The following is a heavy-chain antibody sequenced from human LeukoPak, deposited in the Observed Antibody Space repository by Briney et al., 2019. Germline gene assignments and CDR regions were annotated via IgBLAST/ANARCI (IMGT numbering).Heavy chain of an antibody. Sequence: ASVKVSCKASGYTFTSYVIHWVRQAPGQRPEWMGWINGGNGNTKYSQKLQGRVTIIRDTSASTAYMEMSSLRSEDTAVYYCARDFSSGSYESNWFDPWGQGTLVTVSS. J-gene: IGHJ5*02. CDR3: ARDFSSGSYESNWFDP. D-gene: IGHD1-26*01. CDR1: GYTFTSYV. V-gene: IGHV1-3*01. CDR2: INGGNGNT.